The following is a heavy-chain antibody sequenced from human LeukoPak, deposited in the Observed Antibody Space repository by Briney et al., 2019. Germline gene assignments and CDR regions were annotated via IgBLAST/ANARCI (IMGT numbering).Heavy chain of an antibody. J-gene: IGHJ5*02. Sequence: SQTLSHTCTVSGGSISSGDYYWSWIRQPPGKGLEWLAYMYYSGSTYYNPSLKSRVTMSADTSKNQLSLKLSSVTAADTAVYYCARPYYYDSRIDPWGQGILVTVSS. CDR3: ARPYYYDSRIDP. CDR2: MYYSGST. D-gene: IGHD3-22*01. V-gene: IGHV4-30-4*01. CDR1: GGSISSGDYY.